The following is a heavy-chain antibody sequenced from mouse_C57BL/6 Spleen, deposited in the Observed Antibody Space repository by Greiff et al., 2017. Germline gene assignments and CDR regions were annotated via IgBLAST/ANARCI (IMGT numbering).Heavy chain of an antibody. CDR2: IDASDSYT. Sequence: QVQLQQPGAELVMPGASVKLSCKASGYTFTSYWMHWVKQRTGQGLEWIGEIDASDSYTNYNQKFKGKSTLTVDKSSSTSKMQLSSLTSEDSAVYCCARWGLQRFDYWGQGTTLTVSS. D-gene: IGHD1-1*01. V-gene: IGHV1-69*01. CDR1: GYTFTSYW. J-gene: IGHJ2*01. CDR3: ARWGLQRFDY.